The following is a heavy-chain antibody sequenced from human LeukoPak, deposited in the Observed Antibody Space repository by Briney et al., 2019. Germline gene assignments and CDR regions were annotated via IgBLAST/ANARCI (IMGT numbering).Heavy chain of an antibody. Sequence: PSETLSLTCAVSGYSISSGGYSWSWIRQPPGKGLEWIGYIYHSGSTYYNPSLKSRVTISVDRSKNQFSLKLSSVTAADTAVYYCAGSDSSQLTFDPWGQGTLVTVSS. CDR1: GYSISSGGYS. CDR2: IYHSGST. V-gene: IGHV4-30-2*01. CDR3: AGSDSSQLTFDP. J-gene: IGHJ5*02. D-gene: IGHD6-19*01.